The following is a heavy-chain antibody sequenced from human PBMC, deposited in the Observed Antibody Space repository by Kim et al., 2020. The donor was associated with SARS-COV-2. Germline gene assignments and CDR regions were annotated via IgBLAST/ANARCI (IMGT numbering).Heavy chain of an antibody. V-gene: IGHV3-73*01. J-gene: IGHJ3*01. D-gene: IGHD3-3*02. CDR1: GFTFSSSA. CDR2: ITSKANSYAT. CDR3: TRVPGPTLALWGAF. Sequence: GGSLRLSCAASGFTFSSSAMHWVRQAPGKGLEWVARITSKANSYATGYVESVQGRFTISRYDSRNTPYMQMNSLKTEDTAVYYCTRVPGPTLALWGAF.